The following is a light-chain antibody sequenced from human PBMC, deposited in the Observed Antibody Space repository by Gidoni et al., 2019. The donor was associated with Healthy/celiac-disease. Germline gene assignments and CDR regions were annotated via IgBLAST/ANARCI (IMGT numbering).Light chain of an antibody. CDR2: DAS. CDR3: QQRSNWPPVLT. CDR1: QSVSSY. J-gene: IGKJ4*01. V-gene: IGKV3-11*01. Sequence: IVFTLSPATLSLSPGERATLSCRASQSVSSYLAWYQQKPGQAPRLLIYDASNRATGIPARFSGSGSGTDFTLTISSLEPEDFAVYYCQQRSNWPPVLTFGGGTKVEIK.